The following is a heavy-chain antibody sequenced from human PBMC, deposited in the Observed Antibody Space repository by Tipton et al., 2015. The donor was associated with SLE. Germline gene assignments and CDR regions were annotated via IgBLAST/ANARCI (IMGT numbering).Heavy chain of an antibody. J-gene: IGHJ4*02. Sequence: LRLSCAVSGYSISSGYYWGWIRQPPGKGLEWIGSIYHSGSTYYNPSLKSRVTISVDTSKNQFSLKLSSVTAADTAVYYCARASVKSIAALFDHWGQGTLVTVSS. V-gene: IGHV4-38-2*01. CDR3: ARASVKSIAALFDH. CDR2: IYHSGST. CDR1: GYSISSGYY. D-gene: IGHD6-13*01.